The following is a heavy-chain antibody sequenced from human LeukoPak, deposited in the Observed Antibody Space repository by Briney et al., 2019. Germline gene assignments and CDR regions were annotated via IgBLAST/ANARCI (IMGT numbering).Heavy chain of an antibody. CDR2: IYQSGST. CDR1: GSSISSRHY. V-gene: IGHV4-38-2*02. Sequence: SETLSLTCTVSGSSISSRHYWGWLRQTPGKGLEWIGSIYQSGSTYDNPSLNNRVTISIDTSSNKFSLKLTSVTAADTAVYYCARERMTQIIMGGNNDFDYWGPGILVTVSS. CDR3: ARERMTQIIMGGNNDFDY. J-gene: IGHJ4*02. D-gene: IGHD1-1*01.